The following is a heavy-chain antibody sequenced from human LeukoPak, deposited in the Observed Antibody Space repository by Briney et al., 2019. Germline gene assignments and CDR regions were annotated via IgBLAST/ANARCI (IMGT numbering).Heavy chain of an antibody. CDR3: ARGARMGAFDI. D-gene: IGHD2-8*01. Sequence: SETPSLTCTVSGGSISSYYWSWIRQPAGKGLEWIGRIHTSGSTNYNPSLKSRVTMSVDTSKNQFSLKLSSVTAADTAVYYCARGARMGAFDIWGQGTMVTVSS. V-gene: IGHV4-4*07. J-gene: IGHJ3*02. CDR1: GGSISSYY. CDR2: IHTSGST.